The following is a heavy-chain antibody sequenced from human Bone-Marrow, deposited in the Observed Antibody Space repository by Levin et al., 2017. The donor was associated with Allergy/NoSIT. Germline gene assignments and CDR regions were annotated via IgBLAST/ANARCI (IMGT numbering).Heavy chain of an antibody. CDR3: VRHISSNYVPGFDF. CDR1: AGSVYSHY. Sequence: RASETLSLTCTVSAGSVYSHYWSWIRQPPGKGLEWIGYIYFSGISDARPTKYNPSLESRVTISSDTSENQFSLKVISVTAADSAVYYCVRHISSNYVPGFDFWGRGTMVIVSA. J-gene: IGHJ3*01. V-gene: IGHV4-59*08. D-gene: IGHD4-11*01. CDR2: IYFSGISDARPT.